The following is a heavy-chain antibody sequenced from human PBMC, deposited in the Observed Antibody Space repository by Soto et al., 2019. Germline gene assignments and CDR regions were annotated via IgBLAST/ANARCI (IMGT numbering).Heavy chain of an antibody. D-gene: IGHD6-19*01. Sequence: SGKVSCKASGGTFSSYAISWVRQAPGQGLEWMGGIIPIFGTANYAQKFQGRVTITADESTSTAYMELSSLRSEDTAVYYCARDTQDSSGWYSYGMGVWGHVTSVTFSS. J-gene: IGHJ6*02. CDR3: ARDTQDSSGWYSYGMGV. V-gene: IGHV1-69*13. CDR1: GGTFSSYA. CDR2: IIPIFGTA.